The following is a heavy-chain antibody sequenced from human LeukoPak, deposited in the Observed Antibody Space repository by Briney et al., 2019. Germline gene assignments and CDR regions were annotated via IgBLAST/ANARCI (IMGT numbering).Heavy chain of an antibody. J-gene: IGHJ4*02. Sequence: SETLSLTCTVSGASINSGSYYWSWIRQPAGKGLERIGRTWTDGVTGYKASLRSRITISLDTSKNQFSLRLSSVTAADTAVYYCARGTDYRGCQFKGFDQWGQGTLVTVSS. D-gene: IGHD3-16*02. V-gene: IGHV4-61*02. CDR3: ARGTDYRGCQFKGFDQ. CDR1: GASINSGSYY. CDR2: TWTDGVT.